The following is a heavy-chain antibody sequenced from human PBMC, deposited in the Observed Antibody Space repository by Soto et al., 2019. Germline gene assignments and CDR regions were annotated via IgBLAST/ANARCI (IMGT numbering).Heavy chain of an antibody. CDR2: INAGNGNT. CDR3: ARSSGYYYLEY. J-gene: IGHJ4*02. D-gene: IGHD3-22*01. CDR1: GYTFTNYA. Sequence: QVQLVQSGAEVKKPGASVKVSCKASGYTFTNYAMHWVRQAPGQRLEWMGWINAGNGNTKYSQQFQGRVTITRDTSASTDYMERSSLRSEDTAVYYCARSSGYYYLEYWGQGTLVTVSS. V-gene: IGHV1-3*01.